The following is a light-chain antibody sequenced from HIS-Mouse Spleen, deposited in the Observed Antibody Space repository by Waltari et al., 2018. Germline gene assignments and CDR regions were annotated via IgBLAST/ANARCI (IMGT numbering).Light chain of an antibody. CDR1: QGIRSY. Sequence: DIQLTQSPSFLSASLRDRVTVTCRPIQGIRSYLAWYQQKPGKAPKLLSYAASTLQSGVPSRFSGSGSGTEFTLTISSLQPEDFATYYCQQLNSYPPTFGQGTKVDIK. CDR3: QQLNSYPPT. CDR2: AAS. J-gene: IGKJ1*01. V-gene: IGKV1-9*01.